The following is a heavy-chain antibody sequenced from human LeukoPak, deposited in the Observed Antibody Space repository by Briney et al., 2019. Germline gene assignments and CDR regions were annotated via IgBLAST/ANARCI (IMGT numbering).Heavy chain of an antibody. CDR2: ISAYNGDT. D-gene: IGHD4-17*01. V-gene: IGHV1-18*04. J-gene: IGHJ4*02. CDR3: ASAASYGDYSD. Sequence: ASVKVSCKASGYTFTGYYMHWVRQAPGQGLEWMGWISAYNGDTNYAQKFQDRVTMTTDTSTSTAYMELGSLRSDDTAVYYCASAASYGDYSDWGQGTLVTVSS. CDR1: GYTFTGYY.